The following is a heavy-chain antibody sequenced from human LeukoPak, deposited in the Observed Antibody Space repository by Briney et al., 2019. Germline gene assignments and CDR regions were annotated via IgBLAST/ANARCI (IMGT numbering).Heavy chain of an antibody. Sequence: GGSLRLSCAASGFTFSSYAMSWVRQAPGKGLEWVSAISGSGGSTYYADSVKGRFTISRDNSKNTLYLQMNSLRAEDTAVYYCAKDLGGDHHYYYYYGMDVWGQGTTVTVSS. CDR1: GFTFSSYA. J-gene: IGHJ6*02. CDR2: ISGSGGST. V-gene: IGHV3-23*01. CDR3: AKDLGGDHHYYYYYGMDV. D-gene: IGHD2-21*02.